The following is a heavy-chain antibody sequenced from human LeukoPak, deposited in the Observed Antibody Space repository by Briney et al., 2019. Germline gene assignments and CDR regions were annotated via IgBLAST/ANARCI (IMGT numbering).Heavy chain of an antibody. Sequence: ASVKVSCKASGYSFTTYGIGWMRQAPGQGLEWMGWISGYNGNTKYAQKLQDRVIMTTDTSTSTAYMELGSLTSGDTAMYYCARDALGRLTVDYWGQGTLITVSS. J-gene: IGHJ4*02. CDR1: GYSFTTYG. CDR3: ARDALGRLTVDY. V-gene: IGHV1-18*01. D-gene: IGHD6-25*01. CDR2: ISGYNGNT.